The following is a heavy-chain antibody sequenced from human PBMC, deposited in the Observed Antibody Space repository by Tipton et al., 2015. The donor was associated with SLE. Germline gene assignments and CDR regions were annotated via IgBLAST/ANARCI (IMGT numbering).Heavy chain of an antibody. CDR2: IWYDGSNK. CDR3: ASARGGWYGAGAFDI. J-gene: IGHJ3*02. Sequence: SLRLSCAASGFTFSSYGTHWVRQAPGKGLEWVAVIWYDGSNKYYADSVKGRFTISRDNSKNTLYLQMNSLRAEDTAVYYCASARGGWYGAGAFDIWGQGTMVTVSS. V-gene: IGHV3-33*01. CDR1: GFTFSSYG. D-gene: IGHD6-19*01.